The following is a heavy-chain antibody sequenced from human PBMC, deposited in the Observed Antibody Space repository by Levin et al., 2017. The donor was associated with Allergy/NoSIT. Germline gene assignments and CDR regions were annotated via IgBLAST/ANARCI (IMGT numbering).Heavy chain of an antibody. CDR2: IKGDGSQK. CDR1: GFTFRDYW. V-gene: IGHV3-7*01. D-gene: IGHD2-15*01. CDR3: ARGEFGGITPDGGLDI. Sequence: GESLKISCAAPGFTFRDYWMHWVRQAPGKGLEWVANIKGDGSQKYYVDSVKGRFTISRDNTEGSLDLQMNSLRVDDTAIFYCARGEFGGITPDGGLDIWGQGTMVTVSS. J-gene: IGHJ3*02.